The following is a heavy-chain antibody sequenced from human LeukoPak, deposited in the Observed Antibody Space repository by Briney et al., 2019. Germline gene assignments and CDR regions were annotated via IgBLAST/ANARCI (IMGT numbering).Heavy chain of an antibody. CDR2: ISSSGSTI. J-gene: IGHJ5*02. CDR3: AREEIVVVPAAMNWFDP. Sequence: GGSLRLSCAASGFTFSDYYMSWIRQAPGKGLEWVSYISSSGSTIYYADSVKGRFTISRDNAKNPLYLQMNSLRAEDTAVYYCAREEIVVVPAAMNWFDPWGQGTLVTVSS. V-gene: IGHV3-11*01. CDR1: GFTFSDYY. D-gene: IGHD2-2*01.